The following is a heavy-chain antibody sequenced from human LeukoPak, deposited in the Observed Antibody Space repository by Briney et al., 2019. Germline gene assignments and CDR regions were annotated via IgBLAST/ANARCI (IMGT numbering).Heavy chain of an antibody. CDR3: ARTRFLRGNGGWFDP. Sequence: ASVKVSCKASGYTFTSYAMHWVRQAPGQRLEWMGWINAGNGNTKYSQKFQGRVTITRDTSASTAYMELSSLRSEDTAAYYCARTRFLRGNGGWFDPWGQGTLVTVSS. CDR1: GYTFTSYA. D-gene: IGHD3-3*01. V-gene: IGHV1-3*01. J-gene: IGHJ5*02. CDR2: INAGNGNT.